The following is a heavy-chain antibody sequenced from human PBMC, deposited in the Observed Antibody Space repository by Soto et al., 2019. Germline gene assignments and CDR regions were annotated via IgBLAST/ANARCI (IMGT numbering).Heavy chain of an antibody. Sequence: ASVKVSCKASGYTFTSYGISWVRQAPGQGLEWMGWISAYSGNTNYAQKLQGRVTMTTDTSTSTAYMELRSLRSDDTAVYYCASFTLVRYDYPIIDYWGQGTLVTVSS. CDR2: ISAYSGNT. D-gene: IGHD5-12*01. J-gene: IGHJ4*02. CDR3: ASFTLVRYDYPIIDY. CDR1: GYTFTSYG. V-gene: IGHV1-18*01.